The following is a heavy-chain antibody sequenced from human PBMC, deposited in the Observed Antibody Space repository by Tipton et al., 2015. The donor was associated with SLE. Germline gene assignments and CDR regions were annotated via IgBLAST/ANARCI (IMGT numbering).Heavy chain of an antibody. Sequence: LRLSCAVYGGSFSGYYWSWIRQPPGKGLEWIGEINHSGSTNYNPSLKSRVTISVDTSKNQFSLKLSSVTAADTAVYYCARVGLTGDDYWGQGTLVTVSS. CDR1: GGSFSGYY. CDR2: INHSGST. D-gene: IGHD7-27*01. V-gene: IGHV4-34*01. CDR3: ARVGLTGDDY. J-gene: IGHJ4*02.